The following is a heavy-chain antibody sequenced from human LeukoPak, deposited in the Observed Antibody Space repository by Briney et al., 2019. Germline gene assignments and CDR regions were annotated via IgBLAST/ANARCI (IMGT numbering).Heavy chain of an antibody. CDR3: AKDLGVLRYFDWPRRGGDYYDY. Sequence: ASVKVSCKASGYTFTGYYMHWVRQAPGQGLEWMGWINPNSGGTNYAQKFQGWVTMTRDTSISTAYMELSRLRSDDTAVYYCAKDLGVLRYFDWPRRGGDYYDYWGQGTLVTVSS. CDR2: INPNSGGT. D-gene: IGHD3-9*01. J-gene: IGHJ4*02. V-gene: IGHV1-2*04. CDR1: GYTFTGYY.